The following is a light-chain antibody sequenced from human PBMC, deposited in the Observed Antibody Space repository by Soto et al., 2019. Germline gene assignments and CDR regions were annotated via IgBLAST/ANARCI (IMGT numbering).Light chain of an antibody. CDR1: QNVYNN. CDR3: QQCRNWPLT. Sequence: EIVMTQSPATLSVSPGVGATLSCQASQNVYNNLAWYQQRPGQPPRLLIYDASTRATGISARFSGSGYGTEFTLTSSSLQSEDFAVYFCQQCRNWPLTFGGGTKVEIK. J-gene: IGKJ4*01. CDR2: DAS. V-gene: IGKV3-15*01.